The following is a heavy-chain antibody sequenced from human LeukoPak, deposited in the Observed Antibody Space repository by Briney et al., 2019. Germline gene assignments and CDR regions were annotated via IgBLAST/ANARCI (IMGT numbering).Heavy chain of an antibody. Sequence: GGSLRLSCAASGFTFSSYGMPWVRQAPGKGLEWVAVIWYDGSNKYYADSVKGRFTISRDNSKNTLYLQMNSLRAEDTAVYYCATRYYYDSSAYYWGQGTLVTVSS. CDR3: ATRYYYDSSAYY. CDR2: IWYDGSNK. J-gene: IGHJ4*02. V-gene: IGHV3-33*01. CDR1: GFTFSSYG. D-gene: IGHD3-22*01.